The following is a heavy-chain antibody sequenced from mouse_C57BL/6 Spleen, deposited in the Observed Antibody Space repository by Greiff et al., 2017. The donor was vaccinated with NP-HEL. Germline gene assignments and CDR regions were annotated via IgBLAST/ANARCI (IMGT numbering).Heavy chain of an antibody. CDR1: GYTFTDYY. V-gene: IGHV1-19*01. D-gene: IGHD1-1*01. Sequence: EVQLQQSGPVLVKPGASVKMSCKASGYTFTDYYMNWVKQSHGKSLEWIGVINPYNGGTSYNQKFKGKATLTVDKSSSTAYMELNSLTSEDSAVYYCARDYYYGSRGDYYAMDYWGQGTSVTVSS. J-gene: IGHJ4*01. CDR2: INPYNGGT. CDR3: ARDYYYGSRGDYYAMDY.